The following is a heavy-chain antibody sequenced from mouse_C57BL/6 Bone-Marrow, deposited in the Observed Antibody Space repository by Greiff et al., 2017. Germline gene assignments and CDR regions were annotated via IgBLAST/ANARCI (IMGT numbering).Heavy chain of an antibody. Sequence: EVKLVESGEGLVKPGGSLQLSCAASGFTFSSYAMSWVRQTPEKRLEWVAYISSGGDYIYYADTVKGRFTISRENARNTLYLQMSSLKSEDTAMYYCTRVDDPFDYWGQGTTLPVSS. J-gene: IGHJ2*01. CDR1: GFTFSSYA. CDR2: ISSGGDYI. D-gene: IGHD2-3*01. V-gene: IGHV5-9-1*02. CDR3: TRVDDPFDY.